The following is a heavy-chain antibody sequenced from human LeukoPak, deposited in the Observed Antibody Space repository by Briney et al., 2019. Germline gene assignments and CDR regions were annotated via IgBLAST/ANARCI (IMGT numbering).Heavy chain of an antibody. CDR3: ATERAGERPRPLLSYYYMDV. D-gene: IGHD3-16*01. J-gene: IGHJ6*03. CDR2: IKQDGSEK. V-gene: IGHV3-7*01. CDR1: GFTFSSYW. Sequence: PGGSLRLSCAASGFTFSSYWMSWVRQAPGKGLEWVANIKQDGSEKYYVDSVKGRFTISRDNAKNSLYLQMSSLRAEDTAVYYCATERAGERPRPLLSYYYMDVWGKGTTVTISS.